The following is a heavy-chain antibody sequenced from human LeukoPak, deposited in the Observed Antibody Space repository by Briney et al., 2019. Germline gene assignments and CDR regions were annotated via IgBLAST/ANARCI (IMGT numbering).Heavy chain of an antibody. J-gene: IGHJ4*02. Sequence: PGGSLRLSCAASGFTFSSYWMSWVRQAPGKGLEWVANIKQDGSEKYYVDSVKGRFTISRDNAKNSLYLQMNSLRAEDTAVYYCARDGGYMTTVVSLFETVFDYWGQGTLVTVSS. V-gene: IGHV3-7*01. CDR1: GFTFSSYW. CDR3: ARDGGYMTTVVSLFETVFDY. D-gene: IGHD4-23*01. CDR2: IKQDGSEK.